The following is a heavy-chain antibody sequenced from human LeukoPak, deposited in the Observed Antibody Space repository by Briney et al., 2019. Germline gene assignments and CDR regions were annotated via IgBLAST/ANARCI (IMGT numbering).Heavy chain of an antibody. Sequence: PGGSLRLSCAASGFTFSGYWMSWVRRAPGKGLEWVANIKQDASEIYYVDSVKGRFTISRDNAKNSLYLQMNSLRADDTAVYYCARDKIVGPTTLDHWGQGTLVTVSS. J-gene: IGHJ4*02. CDR2: IKQDASEI. V-gene: IGHV3-7*01. CDR1: GFTFSGYW. D-gene: IGHD1-26*01. CDR3: ARDKIVGPTTLDH.